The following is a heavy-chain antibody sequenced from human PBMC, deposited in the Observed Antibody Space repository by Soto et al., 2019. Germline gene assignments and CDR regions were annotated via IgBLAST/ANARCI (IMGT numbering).Heavy chain of an antibody. J-gene: IGHJ4*02. V-gene: IGHV1-24*01. D-gene: IGHD6-13*01. CDR2: FDPEDGET. CDR3: ATVWQQLEDLSY. Sequence: GASVKVSCKVSGYTLTELSMHWVRQAPGKGLEWMGGFDPEDGETIYAQKFQGRVTMTEDTSTDTAYMELSSLRSEDTAVYYCATVWQQLEDLSYWGQGTLVTVSS. CDR1: GYTLTELS.